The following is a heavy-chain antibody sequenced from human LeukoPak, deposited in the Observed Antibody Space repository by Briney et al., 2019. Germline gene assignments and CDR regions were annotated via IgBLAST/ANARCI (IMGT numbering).Heavy chain of an antibody. D-gene: IGHD3-22*01. J-gene: IGHJ4*02. Sequence: SETLSLTCTVSGFSISSGYYWGWIRQPPGKGLEWIGSIYHSGSTYYNPSLKSRVTISVDTSKNQSSLKLSSVTAADTAVYYCARERSGYSLFDYWGRETLVTVSS. CDR3: ARERSGYSLFDY. CDR2: IYHSGST. V-gene: IGHV4-38-2*02. CDR1: GFSISSGYY.